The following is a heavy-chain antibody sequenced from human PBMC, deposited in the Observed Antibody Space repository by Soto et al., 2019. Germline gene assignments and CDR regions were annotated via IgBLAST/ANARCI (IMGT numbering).Heavy chain of an antibody. CDR1: GGSISSGAYY. CDR3: ARVGLRLGDYFDY. CDR2: IYYSGNT. J-gene: IGHJ4*02. V-gene: IGHV4-31*03. D-gene: IGHD3-16*01. Sequence: QVQLQESGPGLVEPSQTLSLTCTVSGGSISSGAYYWSWIRQHPGKGLEWIGYIYYSGNTYYNPSLKSRVTISADTSKNQFSLKLSSVTAADTAVYYCARVGLRLGDYFDYWGQGTLVSVSS.